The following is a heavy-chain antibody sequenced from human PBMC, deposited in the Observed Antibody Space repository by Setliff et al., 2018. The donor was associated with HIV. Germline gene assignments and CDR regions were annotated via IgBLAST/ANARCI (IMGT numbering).Heavy chain of an antibody. CDR1: GGSITSHY. V-gene: IGHV4-4*07. CDR3: ARLKSGSLGGYVDY. J-gene: IGHJ4*02. Sequence: LSLTCSVSGGSITSHYWTWIRLPAGKGLEWVGHIYTSGSTNYNPSLKSRVTISVDTSKNQFSLKLSSVTAADTAVYYCARLKSGSLGGYVDYWGQGTLVTVSS. CDR2: IYTSGST. D-gene: IGHD3-10*01.